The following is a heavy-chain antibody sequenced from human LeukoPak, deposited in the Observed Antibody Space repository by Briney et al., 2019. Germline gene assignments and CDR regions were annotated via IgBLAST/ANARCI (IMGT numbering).Heavy chain of an antibody. CDR3: ARVGYDFWSGYSNWFDP. D-gene: IGHD3-3*01. CDR1: GYTFTSHD. V-gene: IGHV1-8*01. J-gene: IGHJ5*02. CDR2: MNPNSGNT. Sequence: GASVKVSCKASGYTFTSHDINWVRQATGQGLEWMGWMNPNSGNTGYAQKFQGRVTMTRNTSISTAYMELSSLRSEDTAVYYCARVGYDFWSGYSNWFDPWGQGTLVTVSS.